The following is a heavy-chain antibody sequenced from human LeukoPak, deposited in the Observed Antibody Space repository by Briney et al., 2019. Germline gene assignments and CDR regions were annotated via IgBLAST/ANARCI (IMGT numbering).Heavy chain of an antibody. CDR2: ISYDGSKK. D-gene: IGHD6-19*01. Sequence: PGRSLRLSCAASGFTFNSYSVHWVRQAPGKGLEWVTVISYDGSKKYYADSVKGRFTISRDNSKNTLSLQMNSLRLEDTAVYYCARDSSSGQLDYWGQGTLVTVSS. CDR1: GFTFNSYS. J-gene: IGHJ4*02. CDR3: ARDSSSGQLDY. V-gene: IGHV3-30-3*01.